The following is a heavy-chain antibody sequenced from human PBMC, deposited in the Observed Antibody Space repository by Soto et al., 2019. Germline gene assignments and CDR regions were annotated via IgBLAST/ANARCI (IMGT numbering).Heavy chain of an antibody. CDR3: ARDLQYIVLVPASPLPGIDD. CDR2: IYYSGST. D-gene: IGHD2-2*01. Sequence: PSETLSLTCTVSGGSISSGDYYWSWIRQPPGKGLEWIGYIYYSGSTYYNPSLRSRVTISVDTSKNQFSLKLSSVTAADTAVYNCARDLQYIVLVPASPLPGIDDWGQGTTVTVPS. J-gene: IGHJ6*02. V-gene: IGHV4-30-4*01. CDR1: GGSISSGDYY.